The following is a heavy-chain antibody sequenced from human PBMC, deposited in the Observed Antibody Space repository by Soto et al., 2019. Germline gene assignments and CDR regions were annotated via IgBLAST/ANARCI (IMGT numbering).Heavy chain of an antibody. CDR3: AVVRPGNYYGVDV. Sequence: QLQLQESGSGLVKPSQTLSLTCAVSGGSINSGGYSWNWIRQPPGKGLEWIGYIYHSGDTYYNPSLKSRVTISVDRSRKHFSLKLTSVTAADTAVYYCAVVRPGNYYGVDVWGQGTTVTVSS. V-gene: IGHV4-30-2*01. CDR2: IYHSGDT. J-gene: IGHJ6*02. CDR1: GGSINSGGYS. D-gene: IGHD2-15*01.